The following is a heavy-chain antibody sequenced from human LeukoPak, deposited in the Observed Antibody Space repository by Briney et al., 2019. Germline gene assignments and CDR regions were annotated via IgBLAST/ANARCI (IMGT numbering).Heavy chain of an antibody. V-gene: IGHV3-7*01. D-gene: IGHD1/OR15-1a*01. J-gene: IGHJ6*03. CDR1: GFTFSSYW. CDR2: IKQDGSEK. CDR3: AREGTGSYMDV. Sequence: GGSLRLSCAASGFTFSSYWMSWVRQAPGKGLEWVANIKQDGSEKYYVDSVKGRFTISRDNAKNTLCLQVNSLRVEDTAVYYCAREGTGSYMDVWGKGTTVTVSS.